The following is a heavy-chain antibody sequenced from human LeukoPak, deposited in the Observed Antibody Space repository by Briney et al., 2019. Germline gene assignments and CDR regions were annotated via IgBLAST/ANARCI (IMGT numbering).Heavy chain of an antibody. CDR2: IYYSGST. D-gene: IGHD2-2*01. Sequence: PSETLSLTCTVSGGSISSSSYYWGWIRQPPGKGLEWIGGIYYSGSTYYNPSLKSRVTISVDTSKNQFSLKLSSVTAADTAVYYCASHGADIVVVPAAKPDYYYYMDVWGKGTTVTVSS. CDR1: GGSISSSSYY. V-gene: IGHV4-39*01. CDR3: ASHGADIVVVPAAKPDYYYYMDV. J-gene: IGHJ6*03.